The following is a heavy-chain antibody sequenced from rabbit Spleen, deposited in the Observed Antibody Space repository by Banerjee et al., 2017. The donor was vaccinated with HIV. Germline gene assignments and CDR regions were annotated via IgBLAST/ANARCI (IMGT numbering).Heavy chain of an antibody. J-gene: IGHJ6*01. CDR2: IDDVDGST. V-gene: IGHV1S40*01. Sequence: QSLEESGGGLVQPEGSLTLTCTASGFSFSSYYYMCWVRQAPGKGLEWIACIDDVDGSTYYASWAKGRFSSSKTSSTTVTLQMTSLTAADTATYFCARDTSSSFSSYGMDLWGQGTLVTVS. CDR1: GFSFSSYYY. CDR3: ARDTSSSFSSYGMDL. D-gene: IGHD1-1*01.